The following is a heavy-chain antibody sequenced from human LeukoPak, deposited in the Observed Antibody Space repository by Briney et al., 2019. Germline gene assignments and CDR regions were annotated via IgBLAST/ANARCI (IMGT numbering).Heavy chain of an antibody. V-gene: IGHV3-33*01. CDR3: ARGHNYCSSTSCFFYFDY. Sequence: GGSLRLSCATSGFPFSTYGFHWVRQAPGKGLEWVAVLWYDGSKKYYADSVKGRLTISRDGSQNTLYLQMNSLRAEDTAVYYCARGHNYCSSTSCFFYFDYWGRGTLVTVPS. D-gene: IGHD2-2*01. J-gene: IGHJ4*02. CDR2: LWYDGSKK. CDR1: GFPFSTYG.